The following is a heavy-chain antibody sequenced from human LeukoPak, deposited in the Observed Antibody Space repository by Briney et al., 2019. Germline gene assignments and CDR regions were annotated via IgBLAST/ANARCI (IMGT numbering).Heavy chain of an antibody. V-gene: IGHV1-46*01. CDR1: GYSFIDYF. Sequence: ASVKVSCKASGYSFIDYFIHWVRQAPGQGLEWMGIINPSGGSTSYAQKFQGRVTMIRDMSTSTVYMELSSLRSEDTAVYYCARDRSGSYGGFDYWGQGTLVTVSP. CDR3: ARDRSGSYGGFDY. D-gene: IGHD1-26*01. J-gene: IGHJ4*02. CDR2: INPSGGST.